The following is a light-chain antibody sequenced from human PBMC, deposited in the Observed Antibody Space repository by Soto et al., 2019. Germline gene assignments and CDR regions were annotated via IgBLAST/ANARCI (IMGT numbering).Light chain of an antibody. Sequence: QSALTQPASVSGSPGQSITISCTGTSSDVGGYNYVSWYQQHPGKAPKLMIYDVSNRPSGVSNRFSGSTSGNKASLTISGLQADDEADYYCSSYSSSSTLVFGGGTKLTVL. J-gene: IGLJ2*01. V-gene: IGLV2-14*01. CDR3: SSYSSSSTLV. CDR1: SSDVGGYNY. CDR2: DVS.